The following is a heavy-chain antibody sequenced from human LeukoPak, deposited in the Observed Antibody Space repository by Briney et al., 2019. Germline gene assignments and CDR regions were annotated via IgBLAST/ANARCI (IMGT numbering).Heavy chain of an antibody. V-gene: IGHV1-69*05. CDR3: AVVVMLAFDI. CDR1: GGTFSSYA. D-gene: IGHD3-22*01. J-gene: IGHJ3*02. Sequence: GASVKVSCKASGGTFSSYAISWVRQAPGQGLEWMGGIIPIFGTANYAQKFQGRVTITTDESTSTAYMELSSLRSEDTAVYYCAVVVMLAFDIWGQGTMATVSS. CDR2: IIPIFGTA.